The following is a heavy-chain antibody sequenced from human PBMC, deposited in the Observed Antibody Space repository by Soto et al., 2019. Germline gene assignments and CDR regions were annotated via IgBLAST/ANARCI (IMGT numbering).Heavy chain of an antibody. CDR2: TPYDGRNK. Sequence: QVQLVEAGGGVVQPGKSLRLSCAASGFTFSTYGMHWVRQAPGKGLEWVTFTPYDGRNKYYADSVKGRFSISRDNSKNTVYLQMNSLRVEDTAVYYCAKDTGTYRYTGPDYWGQGTPVTVSP. J-gene: IGHJ4*02. D-gene: IGHD3-16*02. CDR1: GFTFSTYG. CDR3: AKDTGTYRYTGPDY. V-gene: IGHV3-30*18.